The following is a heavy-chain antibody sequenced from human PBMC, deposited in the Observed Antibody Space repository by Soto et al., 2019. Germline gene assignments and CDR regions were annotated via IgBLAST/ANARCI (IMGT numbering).Heavy chain of an antibody. CDR2: INAGNGNT. J-gene: IGHJ5*02. Sequence: QVQLVQSGAEVKKPRASVKVSCKASGYTFTSYAMHWVRQAPGQRLEWMGWINAGNGNTKYSQKFQGRVTTTRDTSASTAYMELSSLRSEDTAMYYCAREGGEIVVVPAAMSWFDPWGQGTLVTVSS. CDR1: GYTFTSYA. CDR3: AREGGEIVVVPAAMSWFDP. D-gene: IGHD2-2*01. V-gene: IGHV1-3*01.